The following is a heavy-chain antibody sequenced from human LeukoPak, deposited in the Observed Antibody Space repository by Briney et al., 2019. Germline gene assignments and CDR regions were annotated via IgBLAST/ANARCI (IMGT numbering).Heavy chain of an antibody. CDR1: GFTFSSYA. V-gene: IGHV3-23*01. CDR2: ISGSGGST. J-gene: IGHJ4*02. D-gene: IGHD3-22*01. CDR3: ARAGYDSSGSYFDY. Sequence: GGSLRLSCAASGFTFSSYAMSWVRQAPGKGLDWVPGISGSGGSTYYADSVKGRFTISRDNAKNSLYLQMNSLRAEDTAVYYCARAGYDSSGSYFDYWGQGTLVTVSS.